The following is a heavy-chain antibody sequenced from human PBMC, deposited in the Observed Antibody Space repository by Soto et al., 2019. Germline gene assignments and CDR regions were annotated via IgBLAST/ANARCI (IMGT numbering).Heavy chain of an antibody. CDR2: ISAYNGNT. Sequence: ASVKVSCKASGYTFTSYGISWVRQAPGQGLEWMGWISAYNGNTNYAQKLQGRVTMTTDTSTSTAYMELRSLRSEDTAVYYRARAVAVPADFDYWGQGTLVTVSS. V-gene: IGHV1-18*01. CDR1: GYTFTSYG. J-gene: IGHJ4*02. D-gene: IGHD2-2*01. CDR3: ARAVAVPADFDY.